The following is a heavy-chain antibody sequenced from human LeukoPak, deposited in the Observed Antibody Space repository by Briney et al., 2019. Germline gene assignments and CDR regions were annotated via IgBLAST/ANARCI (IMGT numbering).Heavy chain of an antibody. CDR1: GYSFTSYG. CDR3: ARGKYGGGWYARGFFDY. D-gene: IGHD6-19*01. Sequence: ASVKVSCKASGYSFTSYGISWVRQAPGQGLEWTGWISTHNGNTNYAQKLQGRVTMTIDTSTSTAYMDLTSLRSDDTAVYYCARGKYGGGWYARGFFDYWGQGTLVTVSS. CDR2: ISTHNGNT. J-gene: IGHJ4*02. V-gene: IGHV1-18*01.